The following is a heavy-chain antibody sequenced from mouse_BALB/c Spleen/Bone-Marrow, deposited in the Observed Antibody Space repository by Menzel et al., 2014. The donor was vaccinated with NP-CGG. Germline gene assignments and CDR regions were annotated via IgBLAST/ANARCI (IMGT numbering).Heavy chain of an antibody. D-gene: IGHD1-1*01. CDR1: GFTFSSFG. CDR3: ARGNYGFSFYYAMDY. Sequence: VPLKEPGGGLEQPGGSRKLSCAASGFTFSSFGMHWVRQAPEKGLEWVAYISSGRRTIYYADTVKGRFTISRDNPKNTLFLQMTSLRSEDTAMYYCARGNYGFSFYYAMDYWGQGTSVPVSS. CDR2: ISSGRRTI. J-gene: IGHJ4*01. V-gene: IGHV5-17*02.